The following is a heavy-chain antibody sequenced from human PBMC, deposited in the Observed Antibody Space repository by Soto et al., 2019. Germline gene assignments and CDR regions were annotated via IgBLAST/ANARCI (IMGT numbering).Heavy chain of an antibody. J-gene: IGHJ4*02. CDR1: GGTFSSYA. CDR2: IIPIFGTA. D-gene: IGHD2-2*01. V-gene: IGHV1-69*13. Sequence: SVKVSCKACGGTFSSYAISWVRQAPGQGLEWMGGIIPIFGTANYAQKFQGRVTITADESTSTAYMELSSLRSEDTAAYYCARDIGLVDCSSTSCSDYWGQGTLVTVSS. CDR3: ARDIGLVDCSSTSCSDY.